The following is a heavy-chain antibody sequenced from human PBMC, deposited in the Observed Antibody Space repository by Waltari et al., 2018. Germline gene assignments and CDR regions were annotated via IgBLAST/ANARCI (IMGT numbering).Heavy chain of an antibody. V-gene: IGHV1-69*09. D-gene: IGHD6-6*01. J-gene: IGHJ6*02. CDR1: GGTFSSYA. CDR2: IIPIIGIA. CDR3: ARCIAARPGRYYGMDV. Sequence: QVQLVQSGAEVKKPGSSVKVSCKASGGTFSSYAISWVRQAPGQGLEWMGRIIPIIGIANYAQKFQGRVTITADKSTSTAYMELSSLRSEDTAVYYCARCIAARPGRYYGMDVWGQGTTVTVSS.